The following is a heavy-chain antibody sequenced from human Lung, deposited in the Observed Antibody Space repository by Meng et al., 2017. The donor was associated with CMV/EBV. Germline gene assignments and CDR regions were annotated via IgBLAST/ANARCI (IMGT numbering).Heavy chain of an antibody. CDR2: IYWNDDK. Sequence: SGPXLVTPTQTLTLTCTFTVFSLSSNGVGVGLIRHPPGKALEWLALIYWNDDKRYSPSLRTRLTITKDTSKIQVVLRMANLDPVYTATYFCAQRPLYPNVFDFWGQGTMVTVSS. J-gene: IGHJ3*01. D-gene: IGHD3-16*02. CDR1: VFSLSSNGVG. V-gene: IGHV2-5*01. CDR3: AQRPLYPNVFDF.